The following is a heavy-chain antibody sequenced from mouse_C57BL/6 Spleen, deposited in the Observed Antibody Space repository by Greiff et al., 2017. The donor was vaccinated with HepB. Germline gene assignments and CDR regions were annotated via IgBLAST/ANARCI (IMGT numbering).Heavy chain of an antibody. D-gene: IGHD2-4*01. V-gene: IGHV5-17*01. CDR2: ISSGSSTI. CDR1: GFTFSGYG. Sequence: EVKLVESGGGLVKPGGSLKLSCAASGFTFSGYGMHWVRQAPEKGLEWVAYISSGSSTIYYADTVKGRFTISRDNAKNTLFLQMTSLRSEDTAMYYCARQDDSGGFAYWGQGTLVTVSA. CDR3: ARQDDSGGFAY. J-gene: IGHJ3*01.